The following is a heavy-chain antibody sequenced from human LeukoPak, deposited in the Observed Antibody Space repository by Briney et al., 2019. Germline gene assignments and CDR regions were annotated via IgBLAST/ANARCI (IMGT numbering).Heavy chain of an antibody. V-gene: IGHV1-2*02. CDR3: ARDFMTTVTTGNY. CDR1: GYTFTGYY. J-gene: IGHJ4*02. D-gene: IGHD4-17*01. CDR2: INPNSGGT. Sequence: GASVKVSCKASGYTFTGYYMHWVRQAPGQGLEWMGWINPNSGGTNYAQKFQGRVTMTGDTSISTAYMELSRLRSDDTAVYYCARDFMTTVTTGNYWGQGTLVTVSS.